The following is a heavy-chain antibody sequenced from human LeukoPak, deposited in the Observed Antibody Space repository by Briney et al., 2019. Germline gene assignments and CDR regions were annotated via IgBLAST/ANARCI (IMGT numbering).Heavy chain of an antibody. Sequence: GGSLRLSCAASGFTFSRHAMHWVRQAPGKGLESVAVISYDGNNKYYVDSVKGRFTISRDNSKNTLYLQMNSLRAEGTAVYYCARSHYDSSGYYYGFRAFDMWGQGTMVTVSS. CDR3: ARSHYDSSGYYYGFRAFDM. J-gene: IGHJ3*02. V-gene: IGHV3-30-3*01. CDR1: GFTFSRHA. CDR2: ISYDGNNK. D-gene: IGHD3-22*01.